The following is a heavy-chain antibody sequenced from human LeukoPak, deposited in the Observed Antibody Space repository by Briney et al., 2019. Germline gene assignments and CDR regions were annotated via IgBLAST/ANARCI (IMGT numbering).Heavy chain of an antibody. CDR1: GFTFSQSG. CDR3: AKGSPWSTAPAGVDF. D-gene: IGHD2-2*01. Sequence: PGGSLRLSCAASGFTFSQSGMHWVRQAPGKGLEWVAFLRHDASKQYYADSVKGRFTISRDTSQNMLYLQMNSLRVGDTAVYYCAKGSPWSTAPAGVDFWAQGTLVTVSS. J-gene: IGHJ4*02. CDR2: LRHDASKQ. V-gene: IGHV3-30*02.